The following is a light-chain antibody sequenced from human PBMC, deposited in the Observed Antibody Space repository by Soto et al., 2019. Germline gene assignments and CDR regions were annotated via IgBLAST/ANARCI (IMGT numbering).Light chain of an antibody. CDR3: CSYAGSYTWV. CDR1: SSDVGGYNY. V-gene: IGLV2-11*01. J-gene: IGLJ1*01. Sequence: QSALTQPRSVSGSPGQSVTISCTGTSSDVGGYNYVSWYRQHPGKALKLMIYDVSKRPSGVPDRFSGSKSGNTASLTISGLQAEDEADYYCCSYAGSYTWVFVTGTKVTVL. CDR2: DVS.